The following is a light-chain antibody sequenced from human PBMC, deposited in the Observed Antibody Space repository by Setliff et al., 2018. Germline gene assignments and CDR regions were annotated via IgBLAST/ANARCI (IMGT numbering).Light chain of an antibody. J-gene: IGLJ2*01. CDR2: DLT. CDR1: SSDVGRYDY. Sequence: QSALAQPASVSGSPGQSITISCTGTSSDVGRYDYVSWYQHHPGKAPKLMIYDLTRRPSGVSNRFSGSKSGNTASLTISGLQAEDEADYYCSSYTSSSTVVFGGGTQRTVL. CDR3: SSYTSSSTVV. V-gene: IGLV2-14*03.